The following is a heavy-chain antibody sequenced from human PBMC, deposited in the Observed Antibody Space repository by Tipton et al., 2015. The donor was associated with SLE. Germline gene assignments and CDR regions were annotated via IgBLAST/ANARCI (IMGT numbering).Heavy chain of an antibody. V-gene: IGHV3-48*04. CDR2: ISGSSNTI. J-gene: IGHJ6*02. Sequence: SLRLSCAASGFTFNSYSMNWVRQAPGKGLEWVSYISGSSNTIYYADSVKGRFIISRDNAKNSLYLQMNSLRPEDTTLYYCARVEAAAGAGYYSYAMDVWGQGTTVTVSS. CDR3: ARVEAAAGAGYYSYAMDV. D-gene: IGHD6-13*01. CDR1: GFTFNSYS.